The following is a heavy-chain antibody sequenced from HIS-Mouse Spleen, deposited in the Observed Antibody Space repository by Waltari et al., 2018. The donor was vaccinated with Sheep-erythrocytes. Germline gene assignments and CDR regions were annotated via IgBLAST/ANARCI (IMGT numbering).Heavy chain of an antibody. CDR2: INPNS. Sequence: QVQLVQSGAEVKKPGASVKVSCKASGYTFTGYYMHWVRQAPGQGLEWMGWINPNSSDTSISTAEKELSRLRSDDTAVYYCARGYCSSTSCYGYFQHWGQGTLVTVSS. CDR3: ARGYCSSTSCYGYFQH. CDR1: GYTFTGYY. D-gene: IGHD2-2*01. J-gene: IGHJ1*01. V-gene: IGHV1-2*02.